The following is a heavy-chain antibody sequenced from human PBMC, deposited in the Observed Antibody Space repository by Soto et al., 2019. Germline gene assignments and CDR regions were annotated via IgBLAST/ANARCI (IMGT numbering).Heavy chain of an antibody. V-gene: IGHV2-5*02. Sequence: QITLKESGPTLVKPTQTLTLTCTFSGFSLSTRGVDVGWIRQPPGKALEWLALIYSDDDKPYSPSPQSRLTRPKESSKTLVVLTITNRDPADSATYYCARNHTHVCGVNTRVSWGQETLVTVS. CDR1: GFSLSTRGVD. J-gene: IGHJ5*02. CDR2: IYSDDDK. CDR3: ARNHTHVCGVNTRVS. D-gene: IGHD3-3*01.